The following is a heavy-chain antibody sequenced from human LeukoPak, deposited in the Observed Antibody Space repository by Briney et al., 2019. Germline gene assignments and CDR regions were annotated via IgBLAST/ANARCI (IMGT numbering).Heavy chain of an antibody. Sequence: GESLKISCKGSGYSFTSYWIGWVRQMPGKGLEWMGIIYPGDSDTRYSPSFQGQVTISADKSISTAYLQWSSLKASDTAMYYCARRGDCSGGSRYSSWFDPWGQGTLVTVSS. J-gene: IGHJ5*02. CDR3: ARRGDCSGGSRYSSWFDP. D-gene: IGHD2-15*01. V-gene: IGHV5-51*01. CDR1: GYSFTSYW. CDR2: IYPGDSDT.